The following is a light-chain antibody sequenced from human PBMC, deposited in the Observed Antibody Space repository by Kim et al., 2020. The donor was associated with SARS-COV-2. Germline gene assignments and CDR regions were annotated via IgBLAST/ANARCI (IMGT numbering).Light chain of an antibody. J-gene: IGLJ3*02. Sequence: SVALGQTARITCGGNNMGSKNVLWYQQKPGLAPVLVIYRDSIRPSGIPERFSGSNSGNTATLTISRAQAGEEADYYCQVWDSSTWVFGGGTQLTVL. CDR1: NMGSKN. CDR3: QVWDSSTWV. CDR2: RDS. V-gene: IGLV3-9*01.